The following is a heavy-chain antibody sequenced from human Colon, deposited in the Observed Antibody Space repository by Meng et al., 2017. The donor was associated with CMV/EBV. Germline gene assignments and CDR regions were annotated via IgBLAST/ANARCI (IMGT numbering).Heavy chain of an antibody. Sequence: HVQLWQAGGEGKKPEASVKVYCKASGYTFTRHGSSWVRQAPGQGLEWMGWINTYNGNTDYSQKFQGRVTMTTDTSTNTAYMELRSLKSDDTAVYYCARDNYYDDSQIFYKTGRFDPWGQGTLVTVFS. J-gene: IGHJ5*02. CDR3: ARDNYYDDSQIFYKTGRFDP. V-gene: IGHV1-18*01. CDR2: INTYNGNT. CDR1: GYTFTRHG. D-gene: IGHD3-16*01.